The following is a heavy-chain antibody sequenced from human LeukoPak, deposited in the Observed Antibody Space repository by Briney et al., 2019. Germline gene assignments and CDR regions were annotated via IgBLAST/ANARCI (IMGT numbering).Heavy chain of an antibody. CDR3: ATSPESIAVAGTPPNY. Sequence: GASVKVSCKASGYTFTSYDINWVRQATEQGLEWMGWMNPNSGNTGYAQKFQGRVTMTRNTSISTAYMELSSLRSEDTAVYYCATSPESIAVAGTPPNYWGQGTLVTVSS. V-gene: IGHV1-8*01. CDR2: MNPNSGNT. CDR1: GYTFTSYD. J-gene: IGHJ4*02. D-gene: IGHD6-19*01.